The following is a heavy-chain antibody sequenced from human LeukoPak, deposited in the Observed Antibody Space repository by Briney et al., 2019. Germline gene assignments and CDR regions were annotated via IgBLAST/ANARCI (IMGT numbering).Heavy chain of an antibody. CDR1: LFTLSNYG. V-gene: IGHV3-30*18. CDR2: VFYEGRTQ. CDR3: AKEITQYTSNWYWVN. J-gene: IGHJ4*02. Sequence: GGSLGLSRVASLFTLSNYGLHSVRPSPGQGLGWVAVVFYEGRTQDYAAPVKCRFTISRHNSKNTLFLQMNSLRAEDTAVYYCAKEITQYTSNWYWVNWGQGTLVSVSS. D-gene: IGHD6-13*01.